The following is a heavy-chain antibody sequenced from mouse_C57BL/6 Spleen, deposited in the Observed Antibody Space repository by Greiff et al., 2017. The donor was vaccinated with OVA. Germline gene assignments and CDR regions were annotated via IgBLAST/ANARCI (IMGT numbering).Heavy chain of an antibody. V-gene: IGHV1-42*01. CDR3: ANIYDGYYGFAY. CDR1: GYSFTGYY. J-gene: IGHJ3*01. CDR2: INPSTGGT. Sequence: VQLQQSGPELVKPGASVKISCKASGYSFTGYYMNWVKQSPEKSLEWIGEINPSTGGTTYNQKLKAKATLTVDKSSSTAYMQLKSLTSEDSAVYYGANIYDGYYGFAYWGQGTLVTVSA. D-gene: IGHD2-3*01.